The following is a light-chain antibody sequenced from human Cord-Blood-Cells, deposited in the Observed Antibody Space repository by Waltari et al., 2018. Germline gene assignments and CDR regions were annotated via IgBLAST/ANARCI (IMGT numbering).Light chain of an antibody. V-gene: IGLV2-14*01. CDR1: SSDVGGYNY. Sequence: QSALTQPASVSGSPGQSITISCTGTSSDVGGYNYVSWYQQPPVKAPKLMIYYVSNRPSGVSNRFSCSKSGNTASLTISGLQAEDEADYYCSSYTSSSTWVFGGGTKLTVL. J-gene: IGLJ3*02. CDR3: SSYTSSSTWV. CDR2: YVS.